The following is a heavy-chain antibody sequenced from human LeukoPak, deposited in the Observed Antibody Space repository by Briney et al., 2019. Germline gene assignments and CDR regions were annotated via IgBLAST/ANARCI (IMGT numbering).Heavy chain of an antibody. J-gene: IGHJ4*02. V-gene: IGHV3-33*06. CDR1: GFTFSRYG. Sequence: GGSLRLSCTASGFTFSRYGMHWVRQAPGKGLEWVALIWYDGSNENYADSVKGRFTISRDNSKNTLYLRMNSLSAEDTAVYYCAKDQTYGTDAYNPPFDYWGQGTRVTVSS. CDR2: IWYDGSNE. CDR3: AKDQTYGTDAYNPPFDY. D-gene: IGHD3-10*01.